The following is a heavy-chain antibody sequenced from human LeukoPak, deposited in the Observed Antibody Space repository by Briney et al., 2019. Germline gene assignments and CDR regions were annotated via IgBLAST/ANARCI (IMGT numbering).Heavy chain of an antibody. Sequence: PSETLSFTCTVSGGSISSYYWSWIRQPAGKGLEWIGRIYTSGSTNYNPSLKSRVTMSVDTSKNQFSLKLSSVTAADTAVYYCARESGSSSWNYYYYYMDVWGKGTTVTVSS. J-gene: IGHJ6*03. D-gene: IGHD6-13*01. CDR3: ARESGSSSWNYYYYYMDV. CDR2: IYTSGST. V-gene: IGHV4-4*07. CDR1: GGSISSYY.